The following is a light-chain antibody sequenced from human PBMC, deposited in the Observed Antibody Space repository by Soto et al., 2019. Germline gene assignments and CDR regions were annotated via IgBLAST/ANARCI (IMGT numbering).Light chain of an antibody. J-gene: IGLJ1*01. Sequence: QSVLTQPASVSGSPGQASTISYTGTSIDVGGYNYVSWYQQHPGKAPKLMIYDVSNRPSGVSNRFSGSKSGNTASLTISGLQAEDGDDYYCSSYTSSSTLRVFGTGTKV. CDR3: SSYTSSSTLRV. CDR1: SIDVGGYNY. V-gene: IGLV2-14*01. CDR2: DVS.